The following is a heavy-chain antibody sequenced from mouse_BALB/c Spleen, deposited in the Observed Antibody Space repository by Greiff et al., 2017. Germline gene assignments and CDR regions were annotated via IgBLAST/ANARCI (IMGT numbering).Heavy chain of an antibody. CDR1: GYSITSDYA. CDR2: ISYSGST. Sequence: DVKLVESGPDLVKPSQSLSLTCTVTGYSITSDYAWNWIRQFPGNKLEWMGYISYSGSTSYNPSLKSRISITRDTSKNQFFLQLNSVTTEDTATYYCARVYTATRYFDYWGQGTTLTVSS. CDR3: ARVYTATRYFDY. J-gene: IGHJ2*01. D-gene: IGHD1-2*01. V-gene: IGHV3-2*02.